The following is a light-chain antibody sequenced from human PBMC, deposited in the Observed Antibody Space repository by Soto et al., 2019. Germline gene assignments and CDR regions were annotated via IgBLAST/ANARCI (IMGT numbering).Light chain of an antibody. CDR1: QSVITTY. J-gene: IGKJ1*01. Sequence: EIVLTQSPGTLSLSPGERATLSCRASQSVITTYFAWYQQKPGQAPRLLIYGTSRRATGIPDRFSGSGSGTDFTLTISRLEPEDFAVYYCHQYGASPRTFGQGTRVEVK. V-gene: IGKV3-20*01. CDR2: GTS. CDR3: HQYGASPRT.